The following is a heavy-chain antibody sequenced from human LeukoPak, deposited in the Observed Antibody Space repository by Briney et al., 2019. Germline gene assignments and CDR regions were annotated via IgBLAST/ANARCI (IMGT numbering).Heavy chain of an antibody. Sequence: GGSLRLSCAASGFTFSSYGMHWVRQAPGKGLEWVAFIRYDGSNKYYADSVKGRFTISRDNSKNTLYLQMNSLRAEDTAVYYCAKEARYYDSRGNLDYWGQGTLVTVSS. D-gene: IGHD3-22*01. CDR1: GFTFSSYG. V-gene: IGHV3-30*02. CDR2: IRYDGSNK. CDR3: AKEARYYDSRGNLDY. J-gene: IGHJ4*02.